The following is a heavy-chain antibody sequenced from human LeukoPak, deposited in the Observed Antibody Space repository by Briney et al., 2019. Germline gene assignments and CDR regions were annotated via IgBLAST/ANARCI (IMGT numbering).Heavy chain of an antibody. J-gene: IGHJ4*02. CDR1: GGSISSSSYY. V-gene: IGHV4-39*07. D-gene: IGHD3-10*01. Sequence: SETLSLTCTVSGGSISSSSYYWGWIRQPPGKGLEWIGSIYYSGSTNYNPSLKSRVTISVDKSKNQFSLKLSSVTAADTAVYYCAGGVRLLDYWGQGTLVTVSS. CDR3: AGGVRLLDY. CDR2: IYYSGST.